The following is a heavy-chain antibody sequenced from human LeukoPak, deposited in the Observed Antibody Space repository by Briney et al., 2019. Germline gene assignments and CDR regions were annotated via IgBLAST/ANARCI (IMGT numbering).Heavy chain of an antibody. CDR2: IFHSGST. CDR3: ARADYGDYSWFDP. J-gene: IGHJ5*02. CDR1: GGSISSYY. V-gene: IGHV4-59*01. Sequence: SETLSLTCTVSGGSISSYYWSWIRQPPGKGLQWIAYIFHSGSTNYNPSLKSRVTISVDTSKKQFSLKLRSVTAADTAVYYCARADYGDYSWFDPWGQGTLVTVSS. D-gene: IGHD4-17*01.